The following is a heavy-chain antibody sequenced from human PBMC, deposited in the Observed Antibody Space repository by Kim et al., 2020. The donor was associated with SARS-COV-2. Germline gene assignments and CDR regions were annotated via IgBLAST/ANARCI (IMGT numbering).Heavy chain of an antibody. CDR3: ARPYYYDSSGYYYEGELCY. D-gene: IGHD3-22*01. V-gene: IGHV3-33*01. J-gene: IGHJ4*02. Sequence: GGSLRLSCAASGFTFSSYGMHWVRQAPGKGLEWVAVIWYDGSNKYYADSVKGRFTISRDNSKNTLYLQMNSLRAEDTAVYYCARPYYYDSSGYYYEGELCYWGQGTLVTVSS. CDR1: GFTFSSYG. CDR2: IWYDGSNK.